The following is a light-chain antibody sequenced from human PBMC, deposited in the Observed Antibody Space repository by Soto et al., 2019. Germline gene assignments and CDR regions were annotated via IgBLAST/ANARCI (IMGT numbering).Light chain of an antibody. J-gene: IGKJ1*01. CDR1: QGINNY. V-gene: IGKV1-17*03. CDR2: GAF. Sequence: DIQMTQSPSAMSASVGDRVTITCRASQGINNYLAWFQQKPGKVPKRLIYGAFSLQSGVPSRFSGSGSGTEFTLTVSSLQPEDFGTYYCLQSSRYPWTFGQGTKVEIK. CDR3: LQSSRYPWT.